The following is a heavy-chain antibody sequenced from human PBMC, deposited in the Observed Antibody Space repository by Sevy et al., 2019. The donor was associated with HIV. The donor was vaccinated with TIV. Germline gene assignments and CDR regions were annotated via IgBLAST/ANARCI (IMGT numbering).Heavy chain of an antibody. J-gene: IGHJ4*02. V-gene: IGHV1-2*02. CDR1: GYTFTGYY. D-gene: IGHD3-22*01. CDR2: IKPNSGGT. Sequence: AAVKVSCKASGYTFTGYYIHWVRQAPGQGLEWMGWIKPNSGGTYFAKKFQDSVTMTTDTSVNTAYMELRSLRFDETDVYYCARMGDYYDSRGYYPLKFWGQGTLVTVSS. CDR3: ARMGDYYDSRGYYPLKF.